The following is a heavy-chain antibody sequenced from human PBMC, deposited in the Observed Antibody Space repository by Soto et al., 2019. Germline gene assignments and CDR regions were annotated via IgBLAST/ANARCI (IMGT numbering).Heavy chain of an antibody. CDR3: AKFGLRYFRNEYYFDY. CDR1: GFTVSSYA. CDR2: ISGSGGST. D-gene: IGHD3-9*01. V-gene: IGHV3-23*01. Sequence: GGSLRLSCAASGFTVSSYAMSWVRQAPGKGLEWVSAISGSGGSTYYADSVKGRFTISRDNSKNTQYLQMNSLRAEDTAVYYCAKFGLRYFRNEYYFDYWGQGTLVTVSS. J-gene: IGHJ4*02.